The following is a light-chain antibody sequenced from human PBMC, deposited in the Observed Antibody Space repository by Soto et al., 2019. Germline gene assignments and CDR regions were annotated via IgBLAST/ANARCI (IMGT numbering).Light chain of an antibody. CDR2: EVS. J-gene: IGLJ2*01. V-gene: IGLV2-8*01. CDR1: SSDVGGYNY. Sequence: QSVLTQPPSASGSPGQSVTISCTGTSSDVGGYNYVSWYQQHPGKAPKLIIYEVSKRPSGVPNRFSGSKSGNTASLTVSGLQTEDDADYYCSSYAGTNKGVFGGGTQLTVL. CDR3: SSYAGTNKGV.